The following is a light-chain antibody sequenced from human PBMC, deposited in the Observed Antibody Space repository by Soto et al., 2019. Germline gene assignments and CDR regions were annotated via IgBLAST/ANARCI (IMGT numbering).Light chain of an antibody. J-gene: IGLJ2*01. CDR2: DTG. CDR1: TGAVTSGHY. V-gene: IGLV7-46*01. Sequence: QAVVTQEPSLTVSPGGTVTLTCDSSTGAVTSGHYPYWYQQKPGQAPRTLIYDTGNKHSWTPVRFSGFLFGGKAALTLSGSQPEDEADYHCSLSYSGVVVFGGGTKLTVL. CDR3: SLSYSGVVV.